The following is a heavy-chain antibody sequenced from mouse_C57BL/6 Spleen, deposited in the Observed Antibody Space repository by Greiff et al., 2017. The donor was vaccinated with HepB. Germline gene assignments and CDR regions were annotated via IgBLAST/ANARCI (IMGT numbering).Heavy chain of an antibody. V-gene: IGHV1-66*01. CDR2: IYPGSGNT. CDR1: GYSFTSYY. D-gene: IGHD1-1*01. CDR3: ARAGSSYVGYAMDY. J-gene: IGHJ4*01. Sequence: LVESGPELVKPGASVKISCKASGYSFTSYYIHWVKQRPGQGLEWIGWIYPGSGNTKYNEKFKGKATLTADTSSSTAYMQLSSLTSEDSAVYYCARAGSSYVGYAMDYWGQGTSVTVSS.